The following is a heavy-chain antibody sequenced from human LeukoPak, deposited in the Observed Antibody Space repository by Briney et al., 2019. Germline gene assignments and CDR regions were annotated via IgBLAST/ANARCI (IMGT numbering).Heavy chain of an antibody. Sequence: SETLSLTCTVSGGSISSYYWSWIRQPPGKGLEWIGYIYYSGSTNYNPSLKSRVTISVDTSKNQFSLKLSSVTAADTAVYYCARHKRGLLFDPWGQGTLVTVSS. V-gene: IGHV4-59*08. D-gene: IGHD2-21*02. CDR1: GGSISSYY. J-gene: IGHJ5*02. CDR3: ARHKRGLLFDP. CDR2: IYYSGST.